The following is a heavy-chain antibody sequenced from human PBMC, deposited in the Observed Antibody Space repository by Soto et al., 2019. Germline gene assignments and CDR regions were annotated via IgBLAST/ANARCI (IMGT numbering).Heavy chain of an antibody. CDR3: ARGRQSIAAAGTDY. CDR2: IYYSGST. CDR1: GGSISSGDYY. V-gene: IGHV4-30-4*01. D-gene: IGHD6-13*01. Sequence: PSETLSLTCTVSGGSISSGDYYWSWIRQPPGKGLEWIGYIYYSGSTYYNPSLKSRVTISVDTSKNQFSLKLSSVTAADTAVYYCARGRQSIAAAGTDYWGQGTLVTVSS. J-gene: IGHJ4*02.